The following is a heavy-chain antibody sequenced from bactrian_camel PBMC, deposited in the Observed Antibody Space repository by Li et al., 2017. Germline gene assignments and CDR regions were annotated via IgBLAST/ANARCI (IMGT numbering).Heavy chain of an antibody. J-gene: IGHJ4*01. V-gene: IGHV3S63*01. CDR3: GSSQHCYIDNEEHVDY. D-gene: IGHD2*01. CDR2: IFQIGGET. CDR1: GLPYDGGC. Sequence: VQLVESGGGSVQAGGNLRLSCVVSGLPYDGGCLGWFRQAPGKKRLGVAGIFQIGGETYYADSVKGRFTISRDKNSVYLQMNNLTPEDTAVYYCGSSQHCYIDNEEHVDYWGQGTQVTVS.